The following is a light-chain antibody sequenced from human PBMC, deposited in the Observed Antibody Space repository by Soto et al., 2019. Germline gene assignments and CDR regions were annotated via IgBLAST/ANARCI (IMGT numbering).Light chain of an antibody. Sequence: DIQMTQSPSTLSASVGDRVTITCRASQSISSWLAWYQQKPGKAPKLLIYKASSLESGVPSRFSGSVSGTEFTLTISSLQPDNFATYYFQQYNHYFGPGTKVDIK. J-gene: IGKJ3*01. CDR2: KAS. CDR1: QSISSW. CDR3: QQYNHY. V-gene: IGKV1-5*03.